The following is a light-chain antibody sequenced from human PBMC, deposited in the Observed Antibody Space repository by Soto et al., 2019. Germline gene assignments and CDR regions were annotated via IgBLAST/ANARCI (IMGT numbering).Light chain of an antibody. CDR1: NSDVGGYKY. CDR2: EIN. J-gene: IGLJ1*01. CDR3: CSYAGTHYV. Sequence: QSVLSQPPSAAGSPGQSVTISCTGTNSDVGGYKYVSWYQQHPGKAPKIMIYEINKRSSGVPDRFWGSKSGNTASLTISGLQAEDEAEYYCCSYAGTHYVFGTGTKVTVL. V-gene: IGLV2-8*01.